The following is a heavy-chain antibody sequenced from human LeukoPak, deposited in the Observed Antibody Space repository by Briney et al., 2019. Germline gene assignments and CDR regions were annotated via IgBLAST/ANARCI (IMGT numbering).Heavy chain of an antibody. J-gene: IGHJ6*03. CDR2: IYPGDSDT. CDR1: GYSFTSYW. Sequence: GESLKISCKGSGYSFTSYWIGWVRQMPGKGLEWMGIIYPGDSDTRYRPSFQGQVTISADKSISTAYLQWSSLKASDTAMYYCARINLYSSSSARYYYYYMDVWGKGTTVTVSS. D-gene: IGHD6-6*01. CDR3: ARINLYSSSSARYYYYYMDV. V-gene: IGHV5-51*01.